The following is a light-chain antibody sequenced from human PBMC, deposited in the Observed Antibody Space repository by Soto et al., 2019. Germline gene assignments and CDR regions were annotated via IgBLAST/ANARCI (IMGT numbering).Light chain of an antibody. CDR1: QSISSW. Sequence: DIQMTQSPSTLSASLGDRVTITCRASQSISSWLAWYQQKPGKAPKLLIYDASSLESGVPSRFSGSGSGTEFTLTISSLQTADFAAYYCQQYKSYSPLTFGGGTKVDIK. CDR3: QQYKSYSPLT. V-gene: IGKV1-5*01. CDR2: DAS. J-gene: IGKJ4*01.